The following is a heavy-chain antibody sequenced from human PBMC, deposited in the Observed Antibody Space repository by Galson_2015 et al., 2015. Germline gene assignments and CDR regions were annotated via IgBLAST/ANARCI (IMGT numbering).Heavy chain of an antibody. CDR3: AKPPPGCSGGSCYSQVY. J-gene: IGHJ4*02. D-gene: IGHD2-15*01. CDR1: GFTFSNYA. Sequence: SLRLSCAASGFTFSNYAMSWVRQAPGKGLEWVSAISGSGGSTYYADSVKGRFTISRDNSKNTLYLQMNSLRAEDTAVYYCAKPPPGCSGGSCYSQVYWGQGTLVTVSS. V-gene: IGHV3-23*01. CDR2: ISGSGGST.